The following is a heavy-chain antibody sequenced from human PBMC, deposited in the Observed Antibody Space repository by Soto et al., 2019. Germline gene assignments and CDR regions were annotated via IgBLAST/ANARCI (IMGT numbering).Heavy chain of an antibody. V-gene: IGHV4-31*03. CDR3: ARWVEVSLDYFDS. D-gene: IGHD2-15*01. CDR1: GGSMSYVYHY. CDR2: IYHSGRT. J-gene: IGHJ4*02. Sequence: QVQLQESGPGLVKPSETLSLTCTVSGGSMSYVYHYWSWPRQNPEKGLEWSGHIYHSGRTFYNPSLKSRVTISVDTSKNQFSLNLSSVTAADTAVYYCARWVEVSLDYFDSWGQGTPVTVSS.